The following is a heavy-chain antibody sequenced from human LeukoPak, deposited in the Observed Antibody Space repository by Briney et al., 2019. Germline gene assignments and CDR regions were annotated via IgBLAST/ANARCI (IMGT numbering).Heavy chain of an antibody. J-gene: IGHJ4*02. Sequence: SETLSLTCTVSGGSIRSSYWSWFRQPAGKGLEWIGRIYTSGSTNCNPSLKSRVTMSLDTSKNHFSLNLRSVTAADTAVYFCATDDYDSAVYSYWGQGTLVTVSS. D-gene: IGHD3-22*01. CDR3: ATDDYDSAVYSY. V-gene: IGHV4-4*07. CDR2: IYTSGST. CDR1: GGSIRSSY.